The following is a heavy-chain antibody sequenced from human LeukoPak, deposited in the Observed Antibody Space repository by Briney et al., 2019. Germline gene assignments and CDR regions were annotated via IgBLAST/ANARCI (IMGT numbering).Heavy chain of an antibody. D-gene: IGHD1-26*01. CDR3: ARSYVGDHAFDI. Sequence: ASVKVSCKASGYTFTGYYMHWVRQAPGQGLEWMGWINPNSGGTNYAQKFQGRVTMTRDTSISTAYMELSRLRSDDTAVYYCARSYVGDHAFDIWGQGTMVTVSS. V-gene: IGHV1-2*02. CDR1: GYTFTGYY. J-gene: IGHJ3*02. CDR2: INPNSGGT.